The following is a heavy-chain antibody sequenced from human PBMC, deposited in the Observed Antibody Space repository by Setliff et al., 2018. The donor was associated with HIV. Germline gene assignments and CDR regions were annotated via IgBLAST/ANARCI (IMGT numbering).Heavy chain of an antibody. J-gene: IGHJ4*02. D-gene: IGHD2-15*01. Sequence: ASVKVSCKASGYNLTNYDINWVRQATGQGLEWMGWMNPNSGNTGIAQIFQGRLMMTRSNSTSTVEMELTSLRSEDTAVYYCARGLFGYCSGGTCLPGSYYFDSWGQGTLVTVSS. V-gene: IGHV1-8*02. CDR2: MNPNSGNT. CDR3: ARGLFGYCSGGTCLPGSYYFDS. CDR1: GYNLTNYD.